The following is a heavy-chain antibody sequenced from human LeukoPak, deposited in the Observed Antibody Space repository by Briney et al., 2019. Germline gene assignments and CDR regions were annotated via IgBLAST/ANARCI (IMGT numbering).Heavy chain of an antibody. CDR1: GFTFSNYA. V-gene: IGHV3-23*01. Sequence: GGSLRLSCAASGFTFSNYAMTWVRLAPGKGLEWVSGISGSGGTTYYADSVKGRFTISRDNSKNMLYLQMNSLRAEDTAVYYCAKGVGYYDSGGFDYWGQGTLVTVSS. CDR2: ISGSGGTT. D-gene: IGHD3-22*01. J-gene: IGHJ4*02. CDR3: AKGVGYYDSGGFDY.